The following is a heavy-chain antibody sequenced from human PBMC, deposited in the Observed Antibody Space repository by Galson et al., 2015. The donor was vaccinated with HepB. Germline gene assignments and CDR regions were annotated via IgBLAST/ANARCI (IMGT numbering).Heavy chain of an antibody. V-gene: IGHV5-51*03. CDR3: ARLFRGYFFR. J-gene: IGHJ4*02. D-gene: IGHD5-12*01. Sequence: SGAEVKKPGDSLRISCKGSGYSFATYWIAWVRQMPGKGLEWMGIIDPGDSDIRYSPSFQGQVTISADKSINTAYSQWSSLKASDTAMYYCARLFRGYFFRWGQGTLVTVSS. CDR2: IDPGDSDI. CDR1: GYSFATYW.